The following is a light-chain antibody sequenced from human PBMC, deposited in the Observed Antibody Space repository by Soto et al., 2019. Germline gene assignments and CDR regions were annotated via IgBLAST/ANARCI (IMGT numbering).Light chain of an antibody. CDR3: QQYENLPPLLT. CDR1: QDISNS. CDR2: DAS. Sequence: DIQMTQSPSSLSASVGDRVTITCQTSQDISNSLNWFQQKPGKAPKLLIYDASNLETGVPSRFSGSGSGTDFTFTITSLQPEDIATYYCQQYENLPPLLTFGPGTRVDFK. V-gene: IGKV1-33*01. J-gene: IGKJ3*01.